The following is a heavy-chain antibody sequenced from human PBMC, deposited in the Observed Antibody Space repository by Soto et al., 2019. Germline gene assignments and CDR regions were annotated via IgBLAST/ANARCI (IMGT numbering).Heavy chain of an antibody. V-gene: IGHV4-61*08. CDR3: ARYYGDYGLHYFDY. J-gene: IGHJ4*02. CDR2: IYYSGST. CDR1: GGSISSGDYY. Sequence: SETLSLTCTVSGGSISSGDYYWSWIRQPPGKGLEWIGYIYYSGSTNYNPSLKSRVTISVDTSKNQFSLKLSSVTAADTAVYYCARYYGDYGLHYFDYWGQGTLVTVSS. D-gene: IGHD4-17*01.